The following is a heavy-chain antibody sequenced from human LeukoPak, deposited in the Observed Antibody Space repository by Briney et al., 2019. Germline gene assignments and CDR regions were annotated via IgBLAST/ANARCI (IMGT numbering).Heavy chain of an antibody. D-gene: IGHD2-8*01. CDR1: GGSVSSTTYY. Sequence: SQTLSLTCTVSGGSVSSTTYYWGWIRQPPGKGLEWIGSIYRSGDTYYNPSLESRVTMSVDTSTNQFSLRLTSVTAADTAVYFCASPNTNSRFAYWGQGTLVTVSS. CDR3: ASPNTNSRFAY. CDR2: IYRSGDT. V-gene: IGHV4-39*01. J-gene: IGHJ4*02.